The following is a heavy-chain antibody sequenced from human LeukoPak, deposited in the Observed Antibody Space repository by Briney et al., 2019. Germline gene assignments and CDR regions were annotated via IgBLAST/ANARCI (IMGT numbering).Heavy chain of an antibody. CDR1: GFTFSSYA. D-gene: IGHD3-10*01. V-gene: IGHV3-23*01. J-gene: IGHJ4*02. CDR3: AKRSYSGDSSPTGDDN. Sequence: GGSLRLSCAASGFTFSSYAMSWAPLAPGKGLEWVSTISGTGGGTWYPDSVKGRFTISRDNSKNTLWLHMTSLRADDTAIYYCAKRSYSGDSSPTGDDNWGQGTLVTVSS. CDR2: ISGTGGGT.